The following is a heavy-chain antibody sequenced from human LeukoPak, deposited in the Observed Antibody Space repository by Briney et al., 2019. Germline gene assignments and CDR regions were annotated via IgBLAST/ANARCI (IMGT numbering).Heavy chain of an antibody. CDR1: GGSFTDYF. V-gene: IGHV4-34*01. Sequence: SETLSLTCDVFGGSFTDYFWTWIRQSPGKGLEWIGEINDYTGNTNYNPSLNSRVSISLEKSKNQFSLELRSVTAADTTVYYCARGRIAKIVVVHSFHYGMDVWGQGTTVTVSS. J-gene: IGHJ6*02. CDR2: INDYTGNT. CDR3: ARGRIAKIVVVHSFHYGMDV. D-gene: IGHD3-22*01.